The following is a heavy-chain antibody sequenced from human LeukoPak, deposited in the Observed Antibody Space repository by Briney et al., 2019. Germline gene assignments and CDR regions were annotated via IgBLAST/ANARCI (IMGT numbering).Heavy chain of an antibody. D-gene: IGHD3-22*01. V-gene: IGHV3-74*01. CDR3: QNTYDSSGYYSGDY. Sequence: GGSLRLSCAASGFTFSSYWMHWVRQAPGKGLVWVSRINTDGSDTTYADSVKGRFAISRDNAKNTLYLQMNSLRAEDTAVYYCQNTYDSSGYYSGDYWGQGTLVTVSS. CDR1: GFTFSSYW. J-gene: IGHJ4*02. CDR2: INTDGSDT.